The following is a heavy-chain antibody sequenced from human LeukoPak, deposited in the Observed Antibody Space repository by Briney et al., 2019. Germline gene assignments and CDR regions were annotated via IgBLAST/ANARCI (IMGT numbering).Heavy chain of an antibody. CDR2: ISAYNGNT. J-gene: IGHJ4*02. V-gene: IGHV1-18*01. Sequence: GASVKVSCKASGYTFTSYGISWVRQAPGQGLEWMGWISAYNGNTNYAQKLQGRVTMTTDTSTTTAYMKLRSLRSDDTAVYYCARGGGYCTNGVCPLDYWGQGTLVTVSS. D-gene: IGHD2-8*01. CDR3: ARGGGYCTNGVCPLDY. CDR1: GYTFTSYG.